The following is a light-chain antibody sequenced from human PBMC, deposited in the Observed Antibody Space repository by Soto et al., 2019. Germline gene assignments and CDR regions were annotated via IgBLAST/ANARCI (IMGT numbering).Light chain of an antibody. CDR2: STS. CDR3: CSYAGGSMHV. J-gene: IGLJ2*01. Sequence: QTVVTQEPSFSVSPGGTVTLTCGVSSGSVSTRYYPSWYQQTPGQAPRTLIYSTSTRSSGVPDRFSGSKSGNTASLTISGLQAEDEGDYYCCSYAGGSMHVFGGGTKLTVL. CDR1: SGSVSTRYY. V-gene: IGLV8-61*01.